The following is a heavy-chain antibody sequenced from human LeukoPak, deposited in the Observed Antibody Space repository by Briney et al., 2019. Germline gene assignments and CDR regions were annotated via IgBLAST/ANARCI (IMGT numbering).Heavy chain of an antibody. V-gene: IGHV4-59*01. D-gene: IGHD2-2*01. CDR2: ISYSGST. CDR1: GASISNFY. Sequence: SETLPLTCTVSGASISNFYWSWIRQPPGNGLEWMGDISYSGSTNYNPTLKSRVTMSVDTSKNQFSLKLRSVTAADTAVYYCARLHCSSPSCHRNWFDPWGQGTLVTVSS. CDR3: ARLHCSSPSCHRNWFDP. J-gene: IGHJ5*02.